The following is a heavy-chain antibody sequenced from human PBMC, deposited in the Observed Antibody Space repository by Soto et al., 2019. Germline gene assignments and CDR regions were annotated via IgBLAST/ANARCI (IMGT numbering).Heavy chain of an antibody. Sequence: QVQLVQSGAEVKKPGSSVKVSCKASGGTFSSYAISWVRQAPGQGLEWMGGIIPIFGTANYAQKFQGRVTITADESTSTAYMGLSSLRSEDTAGYYCAGGGVDYGGNSYYFDYWGQGTLVTVSS. CDR1: GGTFSSYA. D-gene: IGHD4-17*01. CDR3: AGGGVDYGGNSYYFDY. V-gene: IGHV1-69*12. J-gene: IGHJ4*02. CDR2: IIPIFGTA.